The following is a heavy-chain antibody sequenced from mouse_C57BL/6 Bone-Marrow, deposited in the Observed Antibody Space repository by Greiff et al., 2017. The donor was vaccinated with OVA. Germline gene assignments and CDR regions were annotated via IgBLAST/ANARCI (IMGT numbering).Heavy chain of an antibody. CDR3: ARAYDYDKGFAY. J-gene: IGHJ3*01. Sequence: VQLQQSGPVLARPGASVKMSCKTSGYTFTSYWMHWVKQRPGQGLEWIGAIYPGNSDTSYNQKFKGKAKLTAVTSASTAYMELSSLTNEDSAVYYCARAYDYDKGFAYWGQGTLVTVSA. D-gene: IGHD2-4*01. CDR2: IYPGNSDT. CDR1: GYTFTSYW. V-gene: IGHV1-5*01.